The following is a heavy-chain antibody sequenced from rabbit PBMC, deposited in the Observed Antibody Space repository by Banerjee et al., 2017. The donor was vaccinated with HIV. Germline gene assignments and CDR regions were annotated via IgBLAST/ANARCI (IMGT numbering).Heavy chain of an antibody. D-gene: IGHD1-1*01. CDR3: ARSSSGYNL. J-gene: IGHJ4*01. CDR2: IYTGSGST. V-gene: IGHV1S45*01. CDR1: GFTISSYH. Sequence: QEQLVESGGGLVQPEGSLTLTCTASGFTISSYHMCWVRQAPGKGLEWIGCIYTGSGSTYYASWAKGRFTISKTSSTTVTLQMTSLTAADTATYFCARSSSGYNLWGPGTLVTVS.